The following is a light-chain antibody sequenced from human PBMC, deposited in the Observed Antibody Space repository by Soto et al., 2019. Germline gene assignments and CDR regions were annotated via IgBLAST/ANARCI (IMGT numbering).Light chain of an antibody. CDR1: QSVSSY. CDR3: QQRSNWPPTWT. J-gene: IGKJ1*01. CDR2: DAS. Sequence: EIVLTQSPATLSLSPGERATLSCRASQSVSSYLAWYQHKPGQAPRLLIYDASKRATGIPARFSGSGSGTDFTLNISSLEPEDFAVYYCQQRSNWPPTWTFGQGTRVEI. V-gene: IGKV3-11*01.